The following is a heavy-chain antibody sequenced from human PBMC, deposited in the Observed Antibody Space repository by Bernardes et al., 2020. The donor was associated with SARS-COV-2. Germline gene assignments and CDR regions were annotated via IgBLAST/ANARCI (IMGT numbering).Heavy chain of an antibody. J-gene: IGHJ6*02. Sequence: ASVKVSCKASGYTFTSYGISWVRQAPGQGLEWMGWISAYNGNTNYAQKLQGRVTMTTDTSTSTAYMELRSLRSDDTAVYYCAREYPSRTSLYGMDVWGQGTTVTVSS. CDR3: AREYPSRTSLYGMDV. V-gene: IGHV1-18*04. D-gene: IGHD2-2*01. CDR1: GYTFTSYG. CDR2: ISAYNGNT.